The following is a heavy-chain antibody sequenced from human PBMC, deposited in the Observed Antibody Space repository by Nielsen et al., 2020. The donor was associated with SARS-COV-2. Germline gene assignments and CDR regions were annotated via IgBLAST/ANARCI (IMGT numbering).Heavy chain of an antibody. Sequence: SVKVSCKASGHTFTSYGIHWVRQAPGQRLEWMGGIIPIFGTANYAQKFQGRVTITADESTSTAYMELSSLRSEDTAVYYCASRGDTAMVNYFDYWGQGTLVTVSS. CDR1: GHTFTSYG. CDR2: IIPIFGTA. CDR3: ASRGDTAMVNYFDY. J-gene: IGHJ4*02. V-gene: IGHV1-69*13. D-gene: IGHD5-18*01.